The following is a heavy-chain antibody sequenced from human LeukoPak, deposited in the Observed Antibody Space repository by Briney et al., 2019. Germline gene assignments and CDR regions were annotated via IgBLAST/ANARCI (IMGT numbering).Heavy chain of an antibody. J-gene: IGHJ6*03. V-gene: IGHV4-38-2*02. Sequence: PSETLSLTCTVSGYSISSGYYWGWIRQPPGKGLEWIGSTYHSGSTYYNPSLKSRVTISVDTSKNQFSLKLSSVTAADTAVYYCARVGPITMIVVVIGAYMDVWGKGTTVTVSS. CDR1: GYSISSGYY. D-gene: IGHD3-22*01. CDR2: TYHSGST. CDR3: ARVGPITMIVVVIGAYMDV.